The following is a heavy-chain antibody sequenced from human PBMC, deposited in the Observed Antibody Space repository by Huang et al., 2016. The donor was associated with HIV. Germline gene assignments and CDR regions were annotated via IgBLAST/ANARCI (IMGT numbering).Heavy chain of an antibody. J-gene: IGHJ3*02. V-gene: IGHV1-24*01. CDR2: FDPEEGEK. CDR1: GDTISEFS. Sequence: QVQLVESGAELKKPGASVRVSCKVSGDTISEFSLHWVRQAPEKGVEGMGGFDPEEGEKSKARRLQGRVTMTEETATDRAYIELSDLRPEETAVYYWATSTPDVGAGVLRSAFDIWGQGTMVTVSS. CDR3: ATSTPDVGAGVLRSAFDI. D-gene: IGHD2-15*01.